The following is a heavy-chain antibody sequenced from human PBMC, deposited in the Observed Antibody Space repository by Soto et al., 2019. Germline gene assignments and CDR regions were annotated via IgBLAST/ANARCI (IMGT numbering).Heavy chain of an antibody. CDR3: ARDPPPPDY. Sequence: QVQLVQSGAEVKKPGASVKVSCKASGYTFASYAISWMRQAPGQGLEWMGWISAYNGNTNYAQKLQGRVTMTTDTATSTASRERRSLRSDDTAVYYSARDPPPPDYWGQGTLVTVSS. CDR2: ISAYNGNT. V-gene: IGHV1-18*01. CDR1: GYTFASYA. J-gene: IGHJ4*02.